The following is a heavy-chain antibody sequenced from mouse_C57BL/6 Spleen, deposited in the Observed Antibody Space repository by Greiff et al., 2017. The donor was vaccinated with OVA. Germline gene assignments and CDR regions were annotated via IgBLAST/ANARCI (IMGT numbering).Heavy chain of an antibody. V-gene: IGHV1-53*01. D-gene: IGHD1-1*01. CDR1: GYTFTSYW. CDR3: ERSGYYGSRTRAMDY. Sequence: VQLQQPGTELVKPGASVKLSCKASGYTFTSYWMHWVKQRPGQGLEWIGNINPSNGGTNYNEKFKSKATLTVAKSSSTAYMQLSSLTSEDSAVKYGERSGYYGSRTRAMDYWGQGTSVTVSS. CDR2: INPSNGGT. J-gene: IGHJ4*01.